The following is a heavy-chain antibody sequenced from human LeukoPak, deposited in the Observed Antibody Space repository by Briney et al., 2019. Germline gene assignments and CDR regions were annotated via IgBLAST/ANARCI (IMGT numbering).Heavy chain of an antibody. CDR3: ARDIAIVVVPAATGGFDY. CDR2: INPNSGGT. Sequence: ASVKVSCKASGYTFTGYYMHWVRQAPGQGLEWMGWINPNSGGTNYAQKFQGRVTMTRGTSISTAYMELSRLRSDDTAVYYCARDIAIVVVPAATGGFDYWGQGTLVTVSS. V-gene: IGHV1-2*02. D-gene: IGHD2-2*01. CDR1: GYTFTGYY. J-gene: IGHJ4*02.